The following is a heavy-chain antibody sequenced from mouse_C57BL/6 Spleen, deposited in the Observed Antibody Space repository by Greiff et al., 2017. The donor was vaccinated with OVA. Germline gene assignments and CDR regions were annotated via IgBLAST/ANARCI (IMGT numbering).Heavy chain of an antibody. Sequence: VQLQQSGAELVRPGASVKLSCTASGFNIKDDYMHWVKQRPEQGLEWIGWLDPENGDTEYASKFQGKATITADTSSNTAYLQLSSLTSEDTAVYYCTTGSSGFFAMDYWGQGTSVTVSS. D-gene: IGHD3-2*02. J-gene: IGHJ4*01. CDR1: GFNIKDDY. CDR2: LDPENGDT. V-gene: IGHV14-4*01. CDR3: TTGSSGFFAMDY.